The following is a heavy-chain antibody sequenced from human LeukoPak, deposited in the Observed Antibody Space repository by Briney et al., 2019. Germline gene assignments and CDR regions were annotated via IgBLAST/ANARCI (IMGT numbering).Heavy chain of an antibody. CDR1: GFTFSSYA. CDR3: VKDARDYYGSGSYSDC. CDR2: VSNNGGGT. D-gene: IGHD3-10*01. J-gene: IGHJ4*02. Sequence: GGSLRLSCSASGFTFSSYAMHWVRQAPGKRLEYVSAVSNNGGGTYYADSVKGRFTISRDNSVNTLYLQMSSLRAEDTAVYYCVKDARDYYGSGSYSDCWGQGTLVTVSS. V-gene: IGHV3-64D*06.